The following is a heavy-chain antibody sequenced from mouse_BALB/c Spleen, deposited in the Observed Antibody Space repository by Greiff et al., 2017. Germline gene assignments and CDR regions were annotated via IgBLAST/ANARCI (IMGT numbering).Heavy chain of an antibody. CDR1: GYSITSDYA. D-gene: IGHD4-1*01. Sequence: DVQLQESGHGLVKPSQSLSLTCTVTGYSITSDYAWNWIRQFPGNKLEWMGYISYSGSTSYNPSLKSRISITRDTSKNQFFLQLNSVTTEDTATYYCARWELGKGGNFWGQGTTLTVSS. V-gene: IGHV3-2*02. CDR2: ISYSGST. J-gene: IGHJ2*01. CDR3: ARWELGKGGNF.